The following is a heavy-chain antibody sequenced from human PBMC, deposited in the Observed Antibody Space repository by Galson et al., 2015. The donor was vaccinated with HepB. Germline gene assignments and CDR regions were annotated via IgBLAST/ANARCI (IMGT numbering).Heavy chain of an antibody. Sequence: LSLTCAVYGGSFSGYYWSWIRQPPGKGLEWIGEINHSGSTNYNPSLKSRVTISVDTSKNQFSLKLSSVTAADTAVYYCARVGYQLPGTYYYYYYYMDVWGKGTTVTVSS. D-gene: IGHD2-2*01. CDR2: INHSGST. CDR1: GGSFSGYY. J-gene: IGHJ6*03. V-gene: IGHV4-34*01. CDR3: ARVGYQLPGTYYYYYYYMDV.